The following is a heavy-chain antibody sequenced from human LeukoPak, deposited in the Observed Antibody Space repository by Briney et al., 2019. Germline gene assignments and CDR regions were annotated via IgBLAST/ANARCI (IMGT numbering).Heavy chain of an antibody. Sequence: GGSLRLSCAASGFTFSSYEMNWVRQAPGKGLEWVSYISSSGSTIYYADSVKGRFTISRDNAKNSLYLQVNSLRAEDTAVYYCARRVVYSYGYGESSDWGQGTMVTVSS. J-gene: IGHJ4*02. CDR2: ISSSGSTI. D-gene: IGHD5-18*01. V-gene: IGHV3-48*03. CDR3: ARRVVYSYGYGESSD. CDR1: GFTFSSYE.